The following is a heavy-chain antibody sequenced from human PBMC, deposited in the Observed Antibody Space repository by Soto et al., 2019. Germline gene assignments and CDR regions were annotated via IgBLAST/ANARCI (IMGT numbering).Heavy chain of an antibody. Sequence: QVQLVESGGGVVQPGRSLRLSCAASGFTFSSFAIHWVRQAPGKGLEWVAVISYDGSNKFYGDSVKGRFTISRDNSKNTVYLQMDSLRTEDTAVYYCESDCSSHTCYRQGGMDVWGQGTTVTVSS. D-gene: IGHD2-2*02. V-gene: IGHV3-30-3*01. CDR1: GFTFSSFA. J-gene: IGHJ6*02. CDR2: ISYDGSNK. CDR3: ESDCSSHTCYRQGGMDV.